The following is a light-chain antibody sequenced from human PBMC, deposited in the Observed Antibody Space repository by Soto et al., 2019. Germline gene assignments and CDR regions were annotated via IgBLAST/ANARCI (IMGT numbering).Light chain of an antibody. Sequence: EIVLTQSPGTLSLSPGERATLSRRASQSVSSSYLAWYQQRPGQAPRLLIYGASSRATGIPDRFRGSGSGTDFTLTVSRLEPEDFAVYYCQQYGSSSWTFGQGTKVDI. V-gene: IGKV3-20*01. CDR1: QSVSSSY. CDR2: GAS. J-gene: IGKJ1*01. CDR3: QQYGSSSWT.